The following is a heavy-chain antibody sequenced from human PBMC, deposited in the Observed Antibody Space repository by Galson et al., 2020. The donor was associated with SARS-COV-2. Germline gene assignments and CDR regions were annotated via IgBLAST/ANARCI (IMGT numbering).Heavy chain of an antibody. CDR3: IRDFPNSAFDD. V-gene: IGHV3-74*01. CDR1: GFTFSNYW. D-gene: IGHD2-8*01. CDR2: VNNDGSGT. Sequence: GASLKTSCAASGFTFSNYWMHWLRHAPATGLGWGSYVNNDGSGTTYADSVKGRFTISRDNAKNTLYLQMNSLRAEDTAGYDCIRDFPNSAFDDWGQGALVTVSS. J-gene: IGHJ4*02.